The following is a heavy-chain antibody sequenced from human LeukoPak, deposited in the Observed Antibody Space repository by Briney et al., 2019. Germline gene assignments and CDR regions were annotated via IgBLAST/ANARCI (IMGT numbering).Heavy chain of an antibody. CDR3: ARDWRFGERNYYYMDV. J-gene: IGHJ6*03. CDR2: IYYSGST. V-gene: IGHV4-39*07. Sequence: SETLSLTCTVSGGSISSSSYYWGWIRQPPGKGLEWIGSIYYSGSTYYNPSLKSRVTISVDTSKNQFSLKLSSVTAADTAVYYCARDWRFGERNYYYMDVWGKGTTVTVSS. CDR1: GGSISSSSYY. D-gene: IGHD3-10*01.